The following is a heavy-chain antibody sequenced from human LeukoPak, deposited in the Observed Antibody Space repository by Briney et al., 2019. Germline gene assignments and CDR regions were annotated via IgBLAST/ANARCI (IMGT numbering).Heavy chain of an antibody. CDR2: ISYDGSNK. Sequence: GRSLRLSCAASGFTFSSYAMHWVRQAPGKGLEWVAVISYDGSNKYYADSVKGRFTISRDNSKNTLYLQMNSLRAEDTAVYYCARAYCSGGSCYGSYYSDYWGQGTLVTVSS. CDR3: ARAYCSGGSCYGSYYSDY. D-gene: IGHD2-15*01. J-gene: IGHJ4*02. V-gene: IGHV3-30-3*01. CDR1: GFTFSSYA.